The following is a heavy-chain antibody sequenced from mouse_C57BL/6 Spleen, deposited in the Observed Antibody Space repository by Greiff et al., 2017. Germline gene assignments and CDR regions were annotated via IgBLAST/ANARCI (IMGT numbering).Heavy chain of an antibody. CDR1: GYTFTSYW. CDR2: IDPSDSET. CDR3: ARDGYDYVHYAMDY. Sequence: QVQLQQPGAELVRPGSSVKLSCKASGYTFTSYWMHWVKQRPIQGLEWIGNIDPSDSETHYNQKFKDKATLTVDKSSSTAYMQLSGLTSEDSAVYYCARDGYDYVHYAMDYWGQGTSVTVSS. D-gene: IGHD2-4*01. V-gene: IGHV1-52*01. J-gene: IGHJ4*01.